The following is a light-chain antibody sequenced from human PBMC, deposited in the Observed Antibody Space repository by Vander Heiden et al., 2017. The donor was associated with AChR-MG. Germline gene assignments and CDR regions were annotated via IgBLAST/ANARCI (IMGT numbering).Light chain of an antibody. CDR3: CSYAGSSTAV. CDR1: SSDVGSYNL. CDR2: EVS. Sequence: QSALTLPASVSGSPGQSITISCTGTSSDVGSYNLVSWYQQHPGKAPKLMIYEVSKRPSGVSNRFSGSKSGNTASLTISGLQAEDEADYYCCSYAGSSTAVFGGGTQLTVL. J-gene: IGLJ7*01. V-gene: IGLV2-23*02.